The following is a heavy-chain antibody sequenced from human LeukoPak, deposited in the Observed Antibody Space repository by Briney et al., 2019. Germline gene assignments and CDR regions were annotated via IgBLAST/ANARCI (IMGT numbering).Heavy chain of an antibody. V-gene: IGHV3-74*01. CDR2: INSDGSST. CDR3: ASDIRFTMVRGVIISY. Sequence: PGGSLTLSCAASGFTFSSYWMHWVRQAPGKGLVWVSRINSDGSSTSYADSVKGRFTISRDNAKNTLYLQINSLRAEDTAVYYCASDIRFTMVRGVIISYWGQGTLVTVSS. CDR1: GFTFSSYW. D-gene: IGHD3-10*01. J-gene: IGHJ1*01.